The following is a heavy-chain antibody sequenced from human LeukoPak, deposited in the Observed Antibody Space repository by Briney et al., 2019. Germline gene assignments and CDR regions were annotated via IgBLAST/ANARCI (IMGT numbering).Heavy chain of an antibody. CDR3: ARTAGRTFDY. V-gene: IGHV1-46*01. D-gene: IGHD6-6*01. J-gene: IGHJ4*02. CDR1: GYTFTSYF. Sequence: EASVKVSCKASGYTFTSYFMHWVRQAPGQGLEWMGIINPSGGSTSYAQKFQGRVTMTRVTSTSTVYMELSSLRSEDTAVNYCARTAGRTFDYWGQGTLVTVSS. CDR2: INPSGGST.